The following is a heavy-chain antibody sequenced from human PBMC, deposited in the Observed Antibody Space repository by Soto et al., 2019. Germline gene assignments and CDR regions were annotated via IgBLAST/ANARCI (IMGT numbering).Heavy chain of an antibody. CDR3: AITGTDKYFQH. Sequence: SETLSLTCAVYGGSFSGYYWSWIRQPPGKGLEWIGEINHSGSTNYNPSLKSRVTISVDTSKNQFSLKLSSVTAADTAVYYCAITGTDKYFQHWGQGTLVTVSS. CDR1: GGSFSGYY. CDR2: INHSGST. D-gene: IGHD1-20*01. J-gene: IGHJ1*01. V-gene: IGHV4-34*01.